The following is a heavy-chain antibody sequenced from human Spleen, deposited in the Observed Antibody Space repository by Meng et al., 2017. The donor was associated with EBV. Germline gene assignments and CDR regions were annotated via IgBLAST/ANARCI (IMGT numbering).Heavy chain of an antibody. CDR3: ASGSSWYYFDF. D-gene: IGHD6-13*01. Sequence: EVELVVSGGGLVQPGGSLRLSCAASGFAVNSYWMHWVRQVPGKGLVWVARINSDGTYTNYADSVKGRFTISRDSLRMNSLRAEDTAVYYCASGSSWYYFDFWGQGTLVTSPQ. CDR2: INSDGTYT. J-gene: IGHJ4*02. V-gene: IGHV3-74*01. CDR1: GFAVNSYW.